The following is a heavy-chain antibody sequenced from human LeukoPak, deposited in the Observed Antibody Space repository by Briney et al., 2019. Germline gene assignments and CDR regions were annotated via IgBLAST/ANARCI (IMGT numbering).Heavy chain of an antibody. V-gene: IGHV3-7*03. Sequence: PGGSLRLSCAASGFAFGNSWMSWVRQAPGKGLEWVANINLDGSEINYLDSLTGRLTISRDNAKDSLYLQMNGLRAEDTAVYFCVRDRGYSTFDYWGQGTLVTVSS. CDR3: VRDRGYSTFDY. D-gene: IGHD3-22*01. CDR2: INLDGSEI. CDR1: GFAFGNSW. J-gene: IGHJ4*02.